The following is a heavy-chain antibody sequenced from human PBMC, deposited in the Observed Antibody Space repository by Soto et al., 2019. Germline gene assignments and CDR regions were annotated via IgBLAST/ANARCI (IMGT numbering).Heavy chain of an antibody. CDR3: ASDGGKHHEFPYYYYYYMDV. D-gene: IGHD3-10*01. CDR1: GYTFTGYY. J-gene: IGHJ6*03. Sequence: ASVKVSCKASGYTFTGYYMHWVRQAPGQGLEWMGWINPNSGGTNYAQKFQGWVTMTRDTSISTAYMELSRLRSDDTAVYYCASDGGKHHEFPYYYYYYMDVWGKGTTVTVSS. V-gene: IGHV1-2*04. CDR2: INPNSGGT.